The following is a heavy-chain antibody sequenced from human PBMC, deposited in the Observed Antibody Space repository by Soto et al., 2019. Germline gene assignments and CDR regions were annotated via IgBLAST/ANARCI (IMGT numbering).Heavy chain of an antibody. CDR2: IYDDGINK. CDR3: ATHPGAWPTGFIDY. D-gene: IGHD4-17*01. V-gene: IGHV3-33*01. J-gene: IGHJ4*02. Sequence: PGGSLRLSCATSGFTFSGYGMHWVRQAPGKGLEWVAIIYDDGINKYYADSVKGRFTISKDNSKNTLYLQMNSLRAEDTAMYYCATHPGAWPTGFIDYWGQGTLVTVSS. CDR1: GFTFSGYG.